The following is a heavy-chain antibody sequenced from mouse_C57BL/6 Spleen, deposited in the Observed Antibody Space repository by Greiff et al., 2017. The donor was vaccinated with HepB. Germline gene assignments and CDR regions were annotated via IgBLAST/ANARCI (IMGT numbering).Heavy chain of an antibody. CDR3: AREDYDGYFDY. CDR1: GFTFTSYW. CDR2: INPSNGGT. D-gene: IGHD2-4*01. V-gene: IGHV1-53*01. J-gene: IGHJ2*01. Sequence: VQLQQPGTELVKPGASVKLSCKASGFTFTSYWMHWVKQRPGQGLEWIGNINPSNGGTNYNEKFKSTATLTVDKASSPAYMQLSSLTSEDSAVYYCAREDYDGYFDYWGQGTTLTVSS.